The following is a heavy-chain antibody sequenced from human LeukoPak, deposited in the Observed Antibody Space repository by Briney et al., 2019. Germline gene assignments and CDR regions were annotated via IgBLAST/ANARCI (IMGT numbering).Heavy chain of an antibody. D-gene: IGHD6-19*01. V-gene: IGHV3-21*01. Sequence: PGGSLRLSCAASGFTFSSYSMNWVRQAPGKGLEWVSSISSSSSYIYYADSVKGRFTISRDNAKNSLYLQMNSLRAEDTAVYYCARDGSSGWSVDYWGQGTLVTVSS. J-gene: IGHJ4*02. CDR1: GFTFSSYS. CDR2: ISSSSSYI. CDR3: ARDGSSGWSVDY.